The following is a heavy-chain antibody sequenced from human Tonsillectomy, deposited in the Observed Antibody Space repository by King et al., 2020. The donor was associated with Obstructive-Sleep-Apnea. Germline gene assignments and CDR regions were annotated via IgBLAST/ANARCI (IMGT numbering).Heavy chain of an antibody. D-gene: IGHD6-13*01. Sequence: VQLQQWGAGLLKPSETLSLTCACFGGSCSDYYWIWIRQPPVKGLELIGAINNSGSTNYNSSLKSRVTISVDTSKNQFSLKLNSVTAADTAVYYCARGSGAAAVNWCDPWGQGTLVTVSS. CDR2: INNSGST. CDR1: GGSCSDYY. V-gene: IGHV4-34*01. J-gene: IGHJ5*02. CDR3: ARGSGAAAVNWCDP.